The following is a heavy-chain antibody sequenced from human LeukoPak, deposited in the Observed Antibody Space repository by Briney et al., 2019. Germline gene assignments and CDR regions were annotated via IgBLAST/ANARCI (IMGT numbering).Heavy chain of an antibody. CDR3: AKRLYGGVISY. CDR2: ISGSGGSA. D-gene: IGHD3-10*01. Sequence: GGSLRLSCAASGFTFSSYAMSWVRQAPGKGLEWVSAISGSGGSAYYADSVKGRFTISRDNSKNTLYLQMNSLRAEDTAVYYCAKRLYGGVISYWGQGTLVTVSS. V-gene: IGHV3-23*01. J-gene: IGHJ4*02. CDR1: GFTFSSYA.